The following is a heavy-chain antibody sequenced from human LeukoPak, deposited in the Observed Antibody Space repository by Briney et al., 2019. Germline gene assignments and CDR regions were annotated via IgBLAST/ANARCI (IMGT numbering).Heavy chain of an antibody. D-gene: IGHD1-26*01. CDR1: GGSISSYY. CDR2: IYTSGST. CDR3: ARAGGSYFHYYYYMDV. Sequence: SETLSLTCTVSGGSISSYYWSWIRQPAGKGLEWIGRIYTSGSTNYNPSLKSRVTMSVDTSKNQFSLKLSSVTAADTAVYYCARAGGSYFHYYYYMDVWGKGTTVTISS. J-gene: IGHJ6*03. V-gene: IGHV4-4*07.